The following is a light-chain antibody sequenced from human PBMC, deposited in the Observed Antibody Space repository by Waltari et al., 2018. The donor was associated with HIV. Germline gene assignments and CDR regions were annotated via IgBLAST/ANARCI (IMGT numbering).Light chain of an antibody. CDR1: SSDVGGYDY. V-gene: IGLV2-14*01. CDR2: EVS. CDR3: SSYTSTSTGV. J-gene: IGLJ1*01. Sequence: QSALTPPASVSGSPGQSITLPCTGTSSDVGGYDYVSWYQQHPGKAPKFMIYEVSNRPSGVSKRFSGSKSGNTASLTISGLQAEDEADYYCSSYTSTSTGVFGTGTKVTVL.